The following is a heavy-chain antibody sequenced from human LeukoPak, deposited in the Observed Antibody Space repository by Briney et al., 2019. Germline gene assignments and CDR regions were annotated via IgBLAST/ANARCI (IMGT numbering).Heavy chain of an antibody. CDR2: ISGSGGST. Sequence: GGTLRLSCAASGFTFSSYGMSWVRQAPGKGLEWVSAISGSGGSTYYADSVKGRFTIPRDNGKNSLYLQMNSLRAEDTAVYYCARERSTVATIGSLYYYYYMDVWGKGTTVTISS. D-gene: IGHD5-12*01. J-gene: IGHJ6*03. V-gene: IGHV3-23*01. CDR3: ARERSTVATIGSLYYYYYMDV. CDR1: GFTFSSYG.